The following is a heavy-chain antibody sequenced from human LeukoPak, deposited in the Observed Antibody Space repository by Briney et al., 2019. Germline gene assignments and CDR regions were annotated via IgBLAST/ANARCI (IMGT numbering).Heavy chain of an antibody. D-gene: IGHD3-9*01. Sequence: GGSLRLSCAASGFTVSSNYMSWVRQAPGKGLEWVADISYDGINKDYADSVKDRFTVSRDNSKNTLYLQMYSLRAEDTAVYFCARDFDTLTGYYWKSFDYWGQGTLVTVSS. J-gene: IGHJ4*02. V-gene: IGHV3-30*03. CDR2: ISYDGINK. CDR1: GFTVSSNY. CDR3: ARDFDTLTGYYWKSFDY.